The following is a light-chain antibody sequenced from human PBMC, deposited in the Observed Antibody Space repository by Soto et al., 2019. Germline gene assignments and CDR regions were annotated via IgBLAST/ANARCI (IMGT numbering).Light chain of an antibody. V-gene: IGKV1-6*01. Sequence: AIQITQSPSSLSASLGDRVTMTCRASQGIRVDVGWYQQKPGKAPKLLISATSTLQSGVPSRFSGRGSGTNFTLTISSLQPEDFATYYCIQDFISPLTVGQGTKVDIK. CDR1: QGIRVD. J-gene: IGKJ1*01. CDR3: IQDFISPLT. CDR2: ATS.